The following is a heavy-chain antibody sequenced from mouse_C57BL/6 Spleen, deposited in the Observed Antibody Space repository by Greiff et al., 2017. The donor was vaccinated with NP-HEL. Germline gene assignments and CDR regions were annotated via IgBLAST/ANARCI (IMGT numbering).Heavy chain of an antibody. Sequence: EVKLQESGGGLVKPGGSLKLSCAASGFTFSDYGMHWVRQAPEKGLEWVAYISSGSSTIYYADTVKGRFTISRDNAKNTLFLQMTSLRSEDTAMYYCASSSYGAMDYWGQGTSVTVSS. CDR3: ASSSYGAMDY. CDR1: GFTFSDYG. J-gene: IGHJ4*01. D-gene: IGHD1-1*01. V-gene: IGHV5-17*01. CDR2: ISSGSSTI.